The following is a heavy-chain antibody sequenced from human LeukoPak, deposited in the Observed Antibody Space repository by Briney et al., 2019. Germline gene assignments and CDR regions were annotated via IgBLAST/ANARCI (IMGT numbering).Heavy chain of an antibody. J-gene: IGHJ4*02. Sequence: QPGGSLRLSCVASGFTFSSYAMGWVRQAPGKGLEGVSAISGSGGSTYYADSVKGRFTISRDNSKNTLYLQMNSLRAEDTAVYYCAKVGPELRYFDSYYFDYWGQGTLVTVSS. D-gene: IGHD3-9*01. V-gene: IGHV3-23*01. CDR1: GFTFSSYA. CDR2: ISGSGGST. CDR3: AKVGPELRYFDSYYFDY.